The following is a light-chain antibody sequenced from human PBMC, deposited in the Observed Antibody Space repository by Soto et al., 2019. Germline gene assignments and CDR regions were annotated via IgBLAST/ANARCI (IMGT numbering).Light chain of an antibody. J-gene: IGKJ1*01. CDR3: LQEYTYPWT. V-gene: IGKV1-5*03. Sequence: IQMTQSPSILSGSVADRVTITCRAGRTISGWLAGYQQKPGKAPKLLIYKASTLKSGVPSRFCGSASCTDFSLIISSLQPEDFATDYCLQEYTYPWTFGQGTKVDIK. CDR1: RTISGW. CDR2: KAS.